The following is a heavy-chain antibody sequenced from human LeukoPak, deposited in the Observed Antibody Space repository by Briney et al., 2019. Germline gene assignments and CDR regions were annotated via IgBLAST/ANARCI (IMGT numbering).Heavy chain of an antibody. CDR2: ILGSGGGT. J-gene: IGHJ5*02. D-gene: IGHD3-16*01. Sequence: GGSLRLSCAASGFTFSTYVMTWVRQAPGKGLEWVSAILGSGGGTYYADSVKGRFTISRDNSKNTLYLQMNSLRAEDTAVYYCARDGLRGYNWFDPWGQGTLVTVSS. V-gene: IGHV3-23*01. CDR3: ARDGLRGYNWFDP. CDR1: GFTFSTYV.